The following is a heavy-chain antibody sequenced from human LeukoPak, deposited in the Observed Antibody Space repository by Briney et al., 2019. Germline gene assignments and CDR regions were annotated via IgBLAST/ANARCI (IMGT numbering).Heavy chain of an antibody. J-gene: IGHJ4*02. Sequence: PSETLSVTCAVSGGSFSGYYWSWIRQPPGKGMEWIGEINHSGSTNYNPYLKSRVTISVDTSKNQSSLKLSSVTAADTAVYYCARGPADVDIVATKGADYWGQGTVVTVSS. CDR3: ARGPADVDIVATKGADY. CDR1: GGSFSGYY. D-gene: IGHD5-12*01. CDR2: INHSGST. V-gene: IGHV4-34*01.